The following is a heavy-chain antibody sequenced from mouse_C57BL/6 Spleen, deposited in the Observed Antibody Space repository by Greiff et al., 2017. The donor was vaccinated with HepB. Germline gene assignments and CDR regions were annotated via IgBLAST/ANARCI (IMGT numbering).Heavy chain of an antibody. CDR3: ARYDGYYTWFAY. J-gene: IGHJ3*01. D-gene: IGHD2-3*01. V-gene: IGHV1-64*01. CDR2: IHPNSGST. Sequence: VKLQQPGAELVKPGASVKLSCKASGYTFTSYWMHWVKQRPGQGLEWIGMIHPNSGSTNYNEKFKSKATLTVDKSSSTAYMQLSSLTSEDSAVYYCARYDGYYTWFAYWGQGTLVTVSA. CDR1: GYTFTSYW.